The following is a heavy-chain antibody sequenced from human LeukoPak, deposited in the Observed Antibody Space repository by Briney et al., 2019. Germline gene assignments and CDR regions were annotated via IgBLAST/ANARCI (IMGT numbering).Heavy chain of an antibody. CDR1: GGSISSGGYY. D-gene: IGHD3-22*01. V-gene: IGHV4-30-2*01. CDR2: IYHSGST. CDR3: ARGPESDYYDTVPGRD. Sequence: SETLSLTCTVSGGSISSGGYYWSWIRQPPGKGLEWIGYIYHSGSTYYNPSLKSRVTISVDTSKNQFSLKLSSVTAADTAVYYCARGPESDYYDTVPGRDWGQGTLVTVSS. J-gene: IGHJ4*02.